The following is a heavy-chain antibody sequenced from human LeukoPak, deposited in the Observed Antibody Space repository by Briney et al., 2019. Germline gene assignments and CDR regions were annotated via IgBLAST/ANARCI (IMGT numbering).Heavy chain of an antibody. D-gene: IGHD2-15*01. CDR2: ISGSGGST. V-gene: IGHV3-23*01. CDR1: GFTISSYE. Sequence: PGGSLRLSCAASGFTISSYEMDWVRQAPGKGLEWVSAISGSGGSTHYADSVKGRFTISRDNSKNTLYLQMNSLKAEDTAVYYCAKETVVVVAATPDAFDIWGQGTMVTVSS. CDR3: AKETVVVVAATPDAFDI. J-gene: IGHJ3*02.